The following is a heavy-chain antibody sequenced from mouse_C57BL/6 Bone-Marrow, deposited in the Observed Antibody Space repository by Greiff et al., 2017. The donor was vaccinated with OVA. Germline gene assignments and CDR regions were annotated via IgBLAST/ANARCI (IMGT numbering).Heavy chain of an antibody. CDR1: GFSFNTYA. J-gene: IGHJ4*01. Sequence: EVQGVESGGGLVQPKGSLKLSCAASGFSFNTYAMNWVRQAPGKGLEWVARIRSKSNNYATYYADSVKDRFTISRDDSESMLYLQMNNLKTEDTAMYYCVRPLITTVMDAMDYWGQGTSVTVSS. CDR2: IRSKSNNYAT. D-gene: IGHD1-1*01. V-gene: IGHV10-1*01. CDR3: VRPLITTVMDAMDY.